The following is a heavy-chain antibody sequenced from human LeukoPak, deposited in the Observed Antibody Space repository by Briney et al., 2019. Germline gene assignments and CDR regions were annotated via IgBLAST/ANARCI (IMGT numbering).Heavy chain of an antibody. Sequence: ASVKVSCKASGYTFTSYAMHWVRQAPGQGLEWMGWINAGNGNTKYSQKFQGRVTITRDTSASTAYMELSSLRSEDTAVYYCASGPPVDTAMPKPNWFDPWGQGTLVTVSS. D-gene: IGHD5-18*01. CDR3: ASGPPVDTAMPKPNWFDP. V-gene: IGHV1-3*01. CDR2: INAGNGNT. J-gene: IGHJ5*02. CDR1: GYTFTSYA.